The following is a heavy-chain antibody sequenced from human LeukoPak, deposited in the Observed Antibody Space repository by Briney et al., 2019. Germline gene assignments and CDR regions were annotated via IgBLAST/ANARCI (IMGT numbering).Heavy chain of an antibody. D-gene: IGHD4-23*01. CDR1: GGSISSSSSFY. Sequence: SETLSLTCTVSGGSISSSSSFYWGWIRQPPGKGLEWIGSIYYSGSTYYNPSLKSRVTISVDTSKNQFSLKLRSVTAADTAVFYCARDAGLLPEYNWFDPWGQGTLVTVSS. CDR3: ARDAGLLPEYNWFDP. V-gene: IGHV4-39*07. CDR2: IYYSGST. J-gene: IGHJ5*02.